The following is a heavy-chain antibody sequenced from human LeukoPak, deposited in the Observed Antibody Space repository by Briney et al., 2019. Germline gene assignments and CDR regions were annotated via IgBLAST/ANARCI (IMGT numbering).Heavy chain of an antibody. Sequence: PGGSLRLSCAASGFTFSSYGMHWVRQAPGKGMEGVAVIWYDGSNKYYGDSVKGRFTISRDNSKNTLYLQMNSLRAEDTAVYYCARDGVAGKFDYWGQGTLVTVSS. D-gene: IGHD6-19*01. CDR3: ARDGVAGKFDY. J-gene: IGHJ4*02. CDR1: GFTFSSYG. V-gene: IGHV3-33*01. CDR2: IWYDGSNK.